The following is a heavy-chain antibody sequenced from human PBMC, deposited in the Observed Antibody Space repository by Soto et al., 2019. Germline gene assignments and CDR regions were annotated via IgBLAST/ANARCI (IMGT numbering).Heavy chain of an antibody. CDR2: ISTSSTTI. J-gene: IGHJ1*01. CDR1: GFTLRPYS. Sequence: GGSLRDPSAASGFTLRPYSKNLGRHAPGKGLEWVSYISTSSTTIYYADSVKGRFTISRDNARTSLDLQMSSLRAEDTAVYYCARPRDYGGDSNVFGYSGQGTLVTGSS. CDR3: ARPRDYGGDSNVFGY. V-gene: IGHV3-48*01. D-gene: IGHD2-21*01.